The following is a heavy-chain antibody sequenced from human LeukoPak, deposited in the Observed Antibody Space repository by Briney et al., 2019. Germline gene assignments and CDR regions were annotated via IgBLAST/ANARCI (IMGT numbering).Heavy chain of an antibody. J-gene: IGHJ4*02. D-gene: IGHD2-15*01. Sequence: SETLSLTCTVSGGSISSYYWSWIRQPAGKGLEWIGRMYTSGGLFTSGSINYNPSLNSRLTISVDTSRNQFSLRLRSVTAADTAVYYCARHYCSGGDCYSFDYWGQGTLVTVSS. CDR3: ARHYCSGGDCYSFDY. CDR2: MYTSGGLFTSGSI. V-gene: IGHV4-4*07. CDR1: GGSISSYY.